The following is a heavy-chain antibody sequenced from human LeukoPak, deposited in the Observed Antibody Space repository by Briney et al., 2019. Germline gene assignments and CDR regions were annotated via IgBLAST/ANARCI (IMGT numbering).Heavy chain of an antibody. V-gene: IGHV3-30*18. D-gene: IGHD3-22*01. CDR1: GCTFSSYG. Sequence: GRSLRLSCAASGCTFSSYGMHWVRQAPGKGLEWVAVISYDGSNKYYADSVKGRFTISRDNSKNTLYLQMNSLRAEDTAVYYCAKGATMIVVEGIFDYWGQGTLVTVSS. CDR2: ISYDGSNK. J-gene: IGHJ4*02. CDR3: AKGATMIVVEGIFDY.